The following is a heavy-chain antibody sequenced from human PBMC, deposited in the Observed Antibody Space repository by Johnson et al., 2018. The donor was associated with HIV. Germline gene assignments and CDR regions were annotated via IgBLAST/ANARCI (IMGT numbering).Heavy chain of an antibody. D-gene: IGHD3-22*01. Sequence: VQLVESGGGLVQPGGSLRLSCAASGFTFSDHYMDWVRQAPGKGLEWVGRSRNKANSYTTEYAASVKGRFTISRVDSKNSLYRQMNSLRTDDAAVYYCARGWPPRPSITMTLDAFYIWGQGTMVTVSS. V-gene: IGHV3-72*01. CDR3: ARGWPPRPSITMTLDAFYI. CDR2: SRNKANSYTT. CDR1: GFTFSDHY. J-gene: IGHJ3*02.